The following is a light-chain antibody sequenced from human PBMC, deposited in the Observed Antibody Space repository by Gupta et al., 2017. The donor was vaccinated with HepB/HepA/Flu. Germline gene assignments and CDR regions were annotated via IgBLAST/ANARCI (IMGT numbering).Light chain of an antibody. Sequence: QPVLTQPPSASGTPGPRVTISCSGSSSNIGSNTVNWDQQLPGTAPKLLIYTNNQRPSGVPDRFSGSKSGTSASLAISGLQSEDEADYYCAAWDDSLDASVFGTGTKVTV. V-gene: IGLV1-44*01. CDR2: TNN. J-gene: IGLJ1*01. CDR1: SSNIGSNT. CDR3: AAWDDSLDASV.